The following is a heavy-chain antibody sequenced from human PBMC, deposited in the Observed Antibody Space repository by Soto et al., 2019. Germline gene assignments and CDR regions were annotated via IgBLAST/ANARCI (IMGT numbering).Heavy chain of an antibody. D-gene: IGHD2-15*01. CDR1: GYTFSRSA. CDR3: ARGLLHYFDL. V-gene: IGHV1-18*01. J-gene: IGHJ4*02. Sequence: QVELVQSGAEVKKPGASVKVSCKASGYTFSRSAITWVRQAPGQGPEWMGWISGSNGDTNYAQNLQGRVTMTTDTYTSTAYMELRSLTSDDTAVYYCARGLLHYFDLWGQGTLVTVSS. CDR2: ISGSNGDT.